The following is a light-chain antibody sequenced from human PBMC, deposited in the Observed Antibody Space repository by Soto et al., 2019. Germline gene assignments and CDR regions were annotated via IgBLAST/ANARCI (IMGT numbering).Light chain of an antibody. J-gene: IGKJ2*02. CDR2: GAS. V-gene: IGKV3-20*01. CDR1: QSVSSSY. Sequence: EIVLTQSPGTLSLSPGERATLYCRARQSVSSSYLAWYQQKPGQAPRLLIYGASSRATGIPDRFSGSGSGTDFTLTISRLEPEDFAVYYCQQYGSSRCTFGQGTKLEIK. CDR3: QQYGSSRCT.